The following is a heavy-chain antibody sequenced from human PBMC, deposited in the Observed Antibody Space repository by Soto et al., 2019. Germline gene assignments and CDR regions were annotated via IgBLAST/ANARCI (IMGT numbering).Heavy chain of an antibody. J-gene: IGHJ4*02. D-gene: IGHD6-19*01. Sequence: HPGGSLRLSCAASGFTFSNSAMHWARQAPGKGLEWVAVISYDGNNKYYADSVKGRFTISRDNSMNTLYLQMNSLRPEDTAVYYSARDRVVAGIGEIDYWGQGTLVTVSS. V-gene: IGHV3-30-3*01. CDR1: GFTFSNSA. CDR2: ISYDGNNK. CDR3: ARDRVVAGIGEIDY.